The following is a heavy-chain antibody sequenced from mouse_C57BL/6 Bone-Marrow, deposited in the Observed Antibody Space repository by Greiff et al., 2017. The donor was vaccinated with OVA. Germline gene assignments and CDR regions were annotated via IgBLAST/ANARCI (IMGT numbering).Heavy chain of an antibody. CDR3: AGGTVDY. J-gene: IGHJ2*01. V-gene: IGHV1-55*01. D-gene: IGHD1-1*01. CDR2: IYPGSGST. Sequence: QVQLQQPGAELVKPGASVKMSCTASGYTFTSYWITWVKQRPGQGLEWIGDIYPGSGSTYYTEKFKSKATLTVDTSSSTAYMQLSSLTSEDAAIYYCAGGTVDYWGQGTTLTVSS. CDR1: GYTFTSYW.